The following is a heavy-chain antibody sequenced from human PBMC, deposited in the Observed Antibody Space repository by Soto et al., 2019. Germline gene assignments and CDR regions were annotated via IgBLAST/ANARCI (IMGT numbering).Heavy chain of an antibody. D-gene: IGHD5-18*01. CDR2: ISYDGSNK. CDR1: GFTFSSYG. J-gene: IGHJ4*02. CDR3: AKTKRGYSYGRPGGLDN. Sequence: GVSLRLSCAASGFTFSSYGMHWVRQAPGKGLEWVAVISYDGSNKYYADSVKGRFTISRDNSKNTLYLQMNSLRAEDTAVYYCAKTKRGYSYGRPGGLDNWGQGTLVNVSS. V-gene: IGHV3-30*18.